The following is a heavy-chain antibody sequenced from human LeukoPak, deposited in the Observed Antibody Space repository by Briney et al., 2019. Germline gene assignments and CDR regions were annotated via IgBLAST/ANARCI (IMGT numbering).Heavy chain of an antibody. CDR2: ISYDGSNK. D-gene: IGHD3-22*01. CDR1: GFTFSSYA. J-gene: IGHJ5*02. Sequence: GGSLRLSCAASGFTFSSYAMHWVRQAPGKGLEWVAVISYDGSNKYYADSVKGRFTISRDNSKNTLYLQMNSLRAEDTAVCYCASEPELGIVVVPPRAWGQGTLVTVSS. CDR3: ASEPELGIVVVPPRA. V-gene: IGHV3-30-3*01.